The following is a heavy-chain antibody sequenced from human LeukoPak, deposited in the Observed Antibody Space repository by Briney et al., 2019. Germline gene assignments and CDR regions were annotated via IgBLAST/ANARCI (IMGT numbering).Heavy chain of an antibody. D-gene: IGHD6-13*01. Sequence: SETLSLTYTVSGGSISSYYWSWIRQPAGKGLEWIGRIYTSGSTNYNPSLKSRVTMSVDTSKNQFSLKLSSVTAADTAVYYCARVQYSSSWTYYFDYWGQGTLVTVSS. CDR3: ARVQYSSSWTYYFDY. J-gene: IGHJ4*02. CDR2: IYTSGST. CDR1: GGSISSYY. V-gene: IGHV4-4*07.